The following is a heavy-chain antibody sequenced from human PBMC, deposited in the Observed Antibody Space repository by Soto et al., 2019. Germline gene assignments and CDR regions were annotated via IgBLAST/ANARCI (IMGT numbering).Heavy chain of an antibody. CDR2: IIPIFGTA. CDR3: AGHVVVVVAATYYHYGMDV. Sequence: SVKVSCKASGGTFSSYAISWVRQAPGQGLEWMGGIIPIFGTANYAQKFQGRVTITADESTSTAYMELSSLRSEDTAVYYCAGHVVVVVAATYYHYGMDVWGQGTTVTVSS. CDR1: GGTFSSYA. D-gene: IGHD2-15*01. J-gene: IGHJ6*02. V-gene: IGHV1-69*13.